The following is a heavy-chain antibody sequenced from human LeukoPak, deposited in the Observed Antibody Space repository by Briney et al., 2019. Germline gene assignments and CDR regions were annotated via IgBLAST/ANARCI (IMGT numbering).Heavy chain of an antibody. CDR2: ITGSCGST. CDR3: ARGRNTGRQFYFDY. CDR1: GFTFSSSG. J-gene: IGHJ4*02. D-gene: IGHD5-18*01. Sequence: GGSLRLXCAXSGFTFSSSGMGWGRQAPGKGLECVSPITGSCGSTSYTDSVKGRFTISRDNSKNTLYLQMNSLRADDTAVYYCARGRNTGRQFYFDYWGQGTLVTVAS. V-gene: IGHV3-23*01.